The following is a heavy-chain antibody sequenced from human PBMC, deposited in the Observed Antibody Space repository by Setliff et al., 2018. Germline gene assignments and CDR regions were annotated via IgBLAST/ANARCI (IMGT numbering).Heavy chain of an antibody. Sequence: SETLSLTCTMSGVSFSSGGXXWSWLRQPPGKGLEWIGRIYYRGDTYYNASLKGRLTISVDTAQNQFSLRLTSVTAADPAVYYCARTGTYRYFDYWGQGALVTVSS. J-gene: IGHJ4*02. CDR1: GVSFSSGGXX. CDR3: ARTGTYRYFDY. V-gene: IGHV4-39*01. CDR2: IYYRGDT. D-gene: IGHD1-1*01.